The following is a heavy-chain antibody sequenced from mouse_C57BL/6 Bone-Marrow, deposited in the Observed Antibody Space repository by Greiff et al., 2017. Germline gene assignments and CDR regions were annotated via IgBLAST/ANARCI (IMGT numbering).Heavy chain of an antibody. J-gene: IGHJ2*01. CDR2: INSDGGST. V-gene: IGHV5-2*01. Sequence: EVKLMESGGGLVQPGESLKLSCESNEYEFPSHDMSWVRKTPEKRLELVAAINSDGGSTYYPDTMERRFIISRDNTKKTLYLQMSSLRSEDTALYYCATPQGLRLTYFDYWGQGTTLTVSS. CDR1: EYEFPSHD. CDR3: ATPQGLRLTYFDY. D-gene: IGHD3-2*02.